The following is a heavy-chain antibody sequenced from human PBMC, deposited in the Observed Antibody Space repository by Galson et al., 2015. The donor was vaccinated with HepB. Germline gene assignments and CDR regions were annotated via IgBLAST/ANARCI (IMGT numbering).Heavy chain of an antibody. CDR2: INPNSGGT. Sequence: SVKVSCKASGYTFTGYYMHWVRQAPGQGLEWMGWINPNSGGTNYAQKFQGRVTMTRDTSISTAYMELSRLRSDDTAVYYCARVGSYCSSTSCYSVWFDPWGQGTLVTVPS. V-gene: IGHV1-2*02. CDR1: GYTFTGYY. D-gene: IGHD2-2*02. CDR3: ARVGSYCSSTSCYSVWFDP. J-gene: IGHJ5*02.